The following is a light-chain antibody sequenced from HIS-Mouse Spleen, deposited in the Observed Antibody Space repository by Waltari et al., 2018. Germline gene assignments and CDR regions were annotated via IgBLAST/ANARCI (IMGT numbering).Light chain of an antibody. CDR1: SSNIGSNT. Sequence: QSVLPQPPSASGTPGQRVTISCSGSSSNIGSNTVNWYQQLPGTAPKLLIYSNNQRPSGVPDRFPGSKSGTSASLAISGLQSEDEADYYCAAWDDSLNGYVFGTGTKVTVL. CDR2: SNN. J-gene: IGLJ1*01. V-gene: IGLV1-44*01. CDR3: AAWDDSLNGYV.